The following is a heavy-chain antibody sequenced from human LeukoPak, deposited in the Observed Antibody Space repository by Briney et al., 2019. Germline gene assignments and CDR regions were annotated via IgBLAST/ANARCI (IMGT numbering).Heavy chain of an antibody. CDR3: ARGYCSGGSCQYYFDY. CDR1: GFTFSSYS. D-gene: IGHD2-15*01. CDR2: ISSSSSYI. J-gene: IGHJ4*02. V-gene: IGHV3-21*01. Sequence: GGSPRLSCAASGFTFSSYSMNWVRQAPGKGLEWVSSISSSSSYIYYADSVKGRFTISRDNAKNSLYLQMNSLRAEDTAVYYCARGYCSGGSCQYYFDYWGQGTLVTVSS.